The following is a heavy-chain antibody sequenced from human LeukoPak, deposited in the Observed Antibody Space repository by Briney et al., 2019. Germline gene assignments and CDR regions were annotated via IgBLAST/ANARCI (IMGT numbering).Heavy chain of an antibody. Sequence: GGSLRLSCAASGFTFSSCAMSWVRQAPGKGLEWVSAISGSGGSTYYADSVKGRFTISRDNSKNTLYLQMNSLRAEDTAVYYCAKDQRPRFYDSSGYYFDYWGQGTLVTVSS. CDR2: ISGSGGST. D-gene: IGHD3-22*01. CDR3: AKDQRPRFYDSSGYYFDY. V-gene: IGHV3-23*01. J-gene: IGHJ4*02. CDR1: GFTFSSCA.